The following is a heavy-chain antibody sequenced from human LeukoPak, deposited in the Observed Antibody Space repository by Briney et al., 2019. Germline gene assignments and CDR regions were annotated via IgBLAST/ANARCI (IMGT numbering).Heavy chain of an antibody. CDR2: ISWNSGSI. CDR3: AKDRRGPSSSWYWNEFDY. D-gene: IGHD6-13*01. J-gene: IGHJ4*02. Sequence: PGRSLRLSCAASGFTFDDYAMHWVRQAPGKGLEWVSGISWNSGSIGYADSVKGRFTISRDNAKNSLYLQMNSLRAEDTALYYCAKDRRGPSSSWYWNEFDYWGQGTLVTVSS. CDR1: GFTFDDYA. V-gene: IGHV3-9*01.